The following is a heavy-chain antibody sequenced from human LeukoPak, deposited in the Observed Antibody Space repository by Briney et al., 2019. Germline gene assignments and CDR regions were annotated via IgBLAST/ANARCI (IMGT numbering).Heavy chain of an antibody. CDR1: GGSISSYY. Sequence: PSETLSLTCTVSGGSISSYYWSWIRQPPGKGLEWIGYIYYSGSTNYNPSLKSRVTISVDTSKNQFSLKLSSVTAADTAVYYCARYYCTNTVCYYFDYWGQGTLVTVSS. CDR3: ARYYCTNTVCYYFDY. CDR2: IYYSGST. D-gene: IGHD2-8*01. V-gene: IGHV4-59*08. J-gene: IGHJ4*02.